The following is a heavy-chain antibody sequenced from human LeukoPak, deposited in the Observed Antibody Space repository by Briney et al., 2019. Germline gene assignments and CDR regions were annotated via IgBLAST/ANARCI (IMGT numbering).Heavy chain of an antibody. CDR1: GGTFSSYA. V-gene: IGHV1-18*01. CDR2: ISAYNGNT. D-gene: IGHD3-3*01. CDR3: ARDLPGIFGVVTITYYYYYYGMDV. Sequence: GASVKVSCKASGGTFSSYAISWVRQAPGQGLEWMGWISAYNGNTNYAQKLQGRVTMTTDTSTSTAYMELRSLRSDDTAVYYCARDLPGIFGVVTITYYYYYYGMDVWGQGTTVTVSS. J-gene: IGHJ6*02.